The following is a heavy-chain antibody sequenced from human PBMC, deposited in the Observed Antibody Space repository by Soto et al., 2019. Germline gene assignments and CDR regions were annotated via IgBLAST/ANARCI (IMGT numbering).Heavy chain of an antibody. CDR3: SRDFSPYCSSTSCYPVNY. Sequence: QVQLVESGGGVVQPGRSLRLSCAASGFTFSSYGMHWVRQAPGKGLEWVAVIWYDGSNKYYADSVKGRFTISRDNSKNTLYLKMNSLRADDTAGYYCSRDFSPYCSSTSCYPVNYWGQGTLVTVSS. CDR1: GFTFSSYG. V-gene: IGHV3-33*01. D-gene: IGHD2-2*01. CDR2: IWYDGSNK. J-gene: IGHJ4*02.